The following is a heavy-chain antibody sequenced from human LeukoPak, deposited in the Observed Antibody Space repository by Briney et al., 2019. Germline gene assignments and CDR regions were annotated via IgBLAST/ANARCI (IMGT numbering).Heavy chain of an antibody. V-gene: IGHV1-18*01. CDR1: GYTFFSYG. Sequence: ASVKVSCKTSGYTFFSYGITWVRQAPGQGLEWMGWISANNGDTKYAPKFQGRVTMPTESNTRTAYLDVRSLRSDDTAVYYWARDGVHSGTTDFWGQGTLITVAS. CDR2: ISANNGDT. CDR3: ARDGVHSGTTDF. D-gene: IGHD1-1*01. J-gene: IGHJ4*02.